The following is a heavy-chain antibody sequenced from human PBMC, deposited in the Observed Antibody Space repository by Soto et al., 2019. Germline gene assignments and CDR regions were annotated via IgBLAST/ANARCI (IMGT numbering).Heavy chain of an antibody. CDR2: IYRTGST. CDR3: ASRDPGTSVDY. CDR1: GGSFTSNNW. V-gene: IGHV4-4*02. Sequence: LTXAVSGGSFTSNNWWTWVRQPPGQGLEWIGEIYRTGSTNYNPSLKSRVTISLDKSENQFSLKVTSLTAADTAVYYCASRDPGTSVDYWGQGTLVTVSS. J-gene: IGHJ4*02. D-gene: IGHD1-7*01.